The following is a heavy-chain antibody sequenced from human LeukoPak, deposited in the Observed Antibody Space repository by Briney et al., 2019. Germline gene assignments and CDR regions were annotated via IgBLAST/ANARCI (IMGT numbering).Heavy chain of an antibody. CDR2: INHSGST. D-gene: IGHD6-19*01. Sequence: SETLSLTCVVYGESFSGYYWSWIRQPPGKGLEWIGEINHSGSTKYSPSLQSRVTIVVDTSKNQFSLKLSSVTAADTAVYYCARDPARVSGWFKFKGNWFDPWGQGTLVTVSS. J-gene: IGHJ5*02. CDR3: ARDPARVSGWFKFKGNWFDP. CDR1: GESFSGYY. V-gene: IGHV4-34*01.